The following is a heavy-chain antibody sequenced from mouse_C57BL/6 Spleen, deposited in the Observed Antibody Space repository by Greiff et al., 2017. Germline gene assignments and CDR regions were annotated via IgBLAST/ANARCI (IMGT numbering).Heavy chain of an antibody. CDR1: GYAFSSSW. D-gene: IGHD4-1*01. J-gene: IGHJ3*01. Sequence: QVQLKQSGPELVKPGASVKISCKASGYAFSSSWMNWVKQRPGKGLEWIGRIYPGDGDTNYNGKFKGKATLTADKSYSTAYMQLSSLTSEDSAVYFCAISSWEWFAYWGQGTLVTVSA. CDR2: IYPGDGDT. V-gene: IGHV1-82*01. CDR3: AISSWEWFAY.